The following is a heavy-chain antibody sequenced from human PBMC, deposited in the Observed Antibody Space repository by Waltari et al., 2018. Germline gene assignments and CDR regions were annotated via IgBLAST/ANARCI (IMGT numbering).Heavy chain of an antibody. CDR1: GLPFSSYA. CDR3: AKDNTAMVFIDAFDI. V-gene: IGHV3-23*04. J-gene: IGHJ3*02. D-gene: IGHD5-18*01. Sequence: EVQLVESGGGLVQPGGSLRLSCAASGLPFSSYAMSWVRKAPGKGLEWVSAISGSGGSTYYADSVKGRFTISRDNSKNTLYLQMNSLRAEDTAVYYCAKDNTAMVFIDAFDIWGQGTMVTVSS. CDR2: ISGSGGST.